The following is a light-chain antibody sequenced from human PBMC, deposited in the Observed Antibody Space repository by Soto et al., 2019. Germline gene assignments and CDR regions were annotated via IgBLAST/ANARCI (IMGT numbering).Light chain of an antibody. J-gene: IGKJ2*01. CDR3: QKYNRYLYT. CDR2: DAS. V-gene: IGKV1-5*01. CDR1: QSISSW. Sequence: DIQMTQSPSTLSASVVDRVTITCRASQSISSWLAWYQQKPWKAPKLLIYDASSLESGVPSRFSGSGSGTEFTLTISSLQPDDFATYYCQKYNRYLYTCCHGTKLEMK.